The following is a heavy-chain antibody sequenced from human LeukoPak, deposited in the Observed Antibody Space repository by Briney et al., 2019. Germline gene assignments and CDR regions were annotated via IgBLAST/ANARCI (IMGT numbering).Heavy chain of an antibody. Sequence: ASVKVSCKASGYTFTSYGISWVRQAPGQGLEWMGWISAYNGNTNYAQKLQGRVTMTTDTSTSTAYMGLRSLRSDDTAVYYCARVPTAALYMHLYDYWGQGTLVTVSS. CDR2: ISAYNGNT. CDR3: ARVPTAALYMHLYDY. V-gene: IGHV1-18*01. D-gene: IGHD2/OR15-2a*01. J-gene: IGHJ4*02. CDR1: GYTFTSYG.